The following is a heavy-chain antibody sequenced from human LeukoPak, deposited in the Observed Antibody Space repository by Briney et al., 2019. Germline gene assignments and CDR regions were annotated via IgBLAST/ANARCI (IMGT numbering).Heavy chain of an antibody. CDR1: GGSISSSNW. D-gene: IGHD3-22*01. CDR3: ARASSGYYLPHDY. CDR2: IYHSGST. Sequence: SETLSLTCAVSGGSISSSNWWSWVRPPPGKGLEWIGEIYHSGSTNYNPSLKSRVTISVDTSKNQFSLKLSSVTAADTAVYYCARASSGYYLPHDYWGQGTLVTVSS. J-gene: IGHJ4*02. V-gene: IGHV4-4*02.